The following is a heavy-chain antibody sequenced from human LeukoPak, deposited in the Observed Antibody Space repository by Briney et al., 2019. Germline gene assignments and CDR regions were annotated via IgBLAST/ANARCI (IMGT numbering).Heavy chain of an antibody. CDR2: IKEDGSKK. J-gene: IGHJ3*01. V-gene: IGHV3-7*01. CDR3: ARATRDDYGDVHDAFDV. Sequence: GGSLRLSCATSGFTFSLYWMTWVRQAPGKGLEWVANIKEDGSKKNYVESVKGRFTISRDNAKNSVFLQMNTLRADDTAVYYCARATRDDYGDVHDAFDVWGQGTMVAVSS. D-gene: IGHD4-17*01. CDR1: GFTFSLYW.